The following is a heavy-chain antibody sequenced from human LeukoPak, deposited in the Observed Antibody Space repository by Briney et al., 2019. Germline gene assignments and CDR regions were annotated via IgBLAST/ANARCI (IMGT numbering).Heavy chain of an antibody. CDR2: IWYDGSNK. CDR1: GFTFSSYG. CDR3: AKDRALPVYTIFEFYNWFDP. Sequence: GGSLRLSCAASGFTFSSYGMHWVRQAPGKGLEWVAVIWYDGSNKYYADSVKGRFTISRDNSKNTLYLQMNSLRAEDTAVYYCAKDRALPVYTIFEFYNWFDPWGQGTLVTVSS. D-gene: IGHD3-3*01. J-gene: IGHJ5*02. V-gene: IGHV3-33*06.